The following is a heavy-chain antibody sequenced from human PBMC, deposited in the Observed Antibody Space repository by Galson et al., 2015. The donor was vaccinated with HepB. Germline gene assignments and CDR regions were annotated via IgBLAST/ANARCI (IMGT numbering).Heavy chain of an antibody. Sequence: SVKVSCKASGGTFSSYAISWVRQAPGQGLEWMGGIIPIFGTANYAQKFQGRGTITADESTSTAYMELSSLRSEDTAVYYCAREGYYDSSGYSRGAFDIWGQGTMVTVSS. CDR2: IIPIFGTA. J-gene: IGHJ3*02. D-gene: IGHD3-22*01. CDR1: GGTFSSYA. CDR3: AREGYYDSSGYSRGAFDI. V-gene: IGHV1-69*13.